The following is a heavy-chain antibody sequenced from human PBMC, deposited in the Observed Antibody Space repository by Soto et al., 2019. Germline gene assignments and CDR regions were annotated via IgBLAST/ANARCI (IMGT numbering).Heavy chain of an antibody. J-gene: IGHJ4*02. CDR1: GYSFSSHW. CDR3: ARLDSTGYRPEY. V-gene: IGHV5-51*01. CDR2: FCPGDSET. Sequence: PGESLKISCKGSGYSFSSHWIAWMRQMPGKGLEYMGIFCPGDSETRNSPSFQGQVNMSADKSLSTAYLQWRSLKASDTAIYYCARLDSTGYRPEYWGQGTVVTVSS. D-gene: IGHD2-2*03.